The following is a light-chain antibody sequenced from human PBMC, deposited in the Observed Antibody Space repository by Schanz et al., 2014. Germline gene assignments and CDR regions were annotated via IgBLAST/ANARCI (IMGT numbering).Light chain of an antibody. Sequence: EIVLTQSPGTLSLSPGERATLSCRASQSVHINYLAWHQQKPGQAPRLLIYGTSIRATGIPDRFSGSGSGTDFTLTITRLEPEDFAVYYCQQYGTSPFTFGPGTKVDIK. CDR3: QQYGTSPFT. V-gene: IGKV3-20*01. J-gene: IGKJ3*01. CDR1: QSVHINY. CDR2: GTS.